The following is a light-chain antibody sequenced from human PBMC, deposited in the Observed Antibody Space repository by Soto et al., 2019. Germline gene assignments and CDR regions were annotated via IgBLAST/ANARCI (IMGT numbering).Light chain of an antibody. V-gene: IGKV3-15*01. CDR1: QSVSGN. CDR2: DAS. Sequence: KVMTQSPATLSVSPGEIATLSCRASQSVSGNLAWYQQRPGQAPRLLIHDASTRATGVPARFSGSGSGTEFTLTIDSLQSEDFAIYYCQQYDDWPRTFGQGTKVDIK. CDR3: QQYDDWPRT. J-gene: IGKJ1*01.